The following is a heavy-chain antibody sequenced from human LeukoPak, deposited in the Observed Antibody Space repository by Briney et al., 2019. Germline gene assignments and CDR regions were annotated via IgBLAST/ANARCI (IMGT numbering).Heavy chain of an antibody. CDR1: GGSISNGGYS. CDR3: AKGYYYGSGTYADPFDY. CDR2: IHHTGST. J-gene: IGHJ4*02. D-gene: IGHD3-10*01. V-gene: IGHV4-30-2*01. Sequence: SETLSLTCAVSGGSISNGGYSWNWIRQPPGKGLEWIGYIHHTGSTSYNPSLKSRVTISVDRSKNQFSLKLSSVTAADTAVYYCAKGYYYGSGTYADPFDYWGQGALVTVSS.